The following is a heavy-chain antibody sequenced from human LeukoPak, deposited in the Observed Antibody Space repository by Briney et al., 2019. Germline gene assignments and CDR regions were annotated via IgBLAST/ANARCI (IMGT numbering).Heavy chain of an antibody. J-gene: IGHJ4*02. CDR3: ARVAERSLYYFDY. V-gene: IGHV3-13*01. Sequence: AGGSLRLSCAASGFTFSSYDMHWVRQATGKGLEWVSAIGTAGDTYYPGSVKGRFTISRENAKNSLYHQMNSLRAEDTAVYYCARVAERSLYYFDYWGQGTLVTVSS. CDR2: IGTAGDT. D-gene: IGHD1-1*01. CDR1: GFTFSSYD.